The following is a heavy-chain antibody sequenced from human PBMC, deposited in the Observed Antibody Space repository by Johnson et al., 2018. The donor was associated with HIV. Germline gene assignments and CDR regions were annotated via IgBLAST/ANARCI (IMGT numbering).Heavy chain of an antibody. Sequence: QLVESGGGVVQPGGSLRLSCAASGFTFSSYGMHWVRQAPGKGLEWVAFIRYDGSNKYYADSVKGRFTISRDNYQNTLDLQMNSLIAEETAVYYCWIPPAMVQGLFSGGGTLGDGSDLWGHGTMVTVSS. J-gene: IGHJ3*01. D-gene: IGHD3-10*01. CDR3: WIPPAMVQGLFSGGGTLGDGSDL. CDR1: GFTFSSYG. V-gene: IGHV3-30*02. CDR2: IRYDGSNK.